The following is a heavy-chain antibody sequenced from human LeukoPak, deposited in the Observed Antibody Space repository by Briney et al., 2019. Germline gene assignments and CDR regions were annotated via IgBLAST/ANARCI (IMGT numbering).Heavy chain of an antibody. V-gene: IGHV3-20*04. CDR3: ARGAEQQLVHPFDY. Sequence: GGSLRLPCAASGFTFDDYGMSWVRQAPGKRLEWVSGISWNGGSTGYADSVKGRFTISRDNAKNSLYLQMNSLRAEDTALYYCARGAEQQLVHPFDYWGQGTLVTVSS. CDR1: GFTFDDYG. J-gene: IGHJ4*02. CDR2: ISWNGGST. D-gene: IGHD6-13*01.